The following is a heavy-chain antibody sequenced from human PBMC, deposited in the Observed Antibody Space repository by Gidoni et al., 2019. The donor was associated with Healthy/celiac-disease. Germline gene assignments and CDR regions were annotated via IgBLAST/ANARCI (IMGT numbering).Heavy chain of an antibody. CDR3: ARGRPDFP. J-gene: IGHJ5*02. V-gene: IGHV4-4*02. CDR1: GGSISSSNW. Sequence: QVQLQESGPGLVKPSWTLSLTCAVSGGSISSSNWWSWVRQPPGKWLEWIGEIYHSGSTNYNPSLKSRVTRSVDKPKNQFSLKLSSVPAADTAVYYCARGRPDFPWGQGTLVTVSS. CDR2: IYHSGST.